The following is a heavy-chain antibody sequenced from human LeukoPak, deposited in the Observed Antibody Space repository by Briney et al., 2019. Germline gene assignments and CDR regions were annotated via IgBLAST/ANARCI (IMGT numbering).Heavy chain of an antibody. V-gene: IGHV4-39*07. J-gene: IGHJ4*02. CDR1: GGSISSSSYY. CDR2: IYYSGST. D-gene: IGHD1-20*01. CDR3: ARVTGYPRITGILRGHYFDY. Sequence: SETLSLTCTVSGGSISSSSYYWGWIRQPPGKGLEWIGSIYYSGSTYYNPSLKSRVTISVVTSKNQFSLKLSSVTAADTAVYCCARVTGYPRITGILRGHYFDYWGQGTLVTVSS.